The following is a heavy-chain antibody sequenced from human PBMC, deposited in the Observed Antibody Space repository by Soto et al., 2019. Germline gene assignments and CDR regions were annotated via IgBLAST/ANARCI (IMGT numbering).Heavy chain of an antibody. V-gene: IGHV1-3*01. D-gene: IGHD2-2*01. CDR2: INAGNGNT. CDR1: GYTFSSYG. Sequence: QVQLVQSGAEVKKPGASVKVSCKASGYTFSSYGLDWVRQAPGQRLEWMGGINAGNGNTKYSQKCQGRVAITRDTSTTTPYMDLSSLRYADTAVCYCVAEALRYCISTNGSPDWFDPWGQGTPVRVSS. J-gene: IGHJ5*02. CDR3: VAEALRYCISTNGSPDWFDP.